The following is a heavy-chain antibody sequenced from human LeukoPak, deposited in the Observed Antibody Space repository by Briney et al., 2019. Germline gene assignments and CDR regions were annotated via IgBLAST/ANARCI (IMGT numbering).Heavy chain of an antibody. CDR1: GGSFSGYY. D-gene: IGHD5-18*01. CDR3: ARGPRGYSYGYRP. Sequence: SETLSLTCAVYGGSFSGYYWSWIRQPPGKGLEWIGEINHSGSTNYNPSLKSRVTISVDTSKNQFSLKLSSVTAADTAVYYCARGPRGYSYGYRPWGQGTLVTVSS. V-gene: IGHV4-34*01. CDR2: INHSGST. J-gene: IGHJ5*02.